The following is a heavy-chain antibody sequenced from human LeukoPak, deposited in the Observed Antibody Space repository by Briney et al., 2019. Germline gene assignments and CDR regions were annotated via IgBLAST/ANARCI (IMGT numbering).Heavy chain of an antibody. Sequence: PGGFLRLSCAASGFIVSSNYMNWVRQAPGKGLEWVSVIYSGGRTDYADSVKARFTISRDNSKNTLYLQMTSLRVEDTGVYYCASLKYGDHDYWGQGTLVTVS. CDR1: GFIVSSNY. D-gene: IGHD4-17*01. J-gene: IGHJ4*02. CDR3: ASLKYGDHDY. V-gene: IGHV3-66*01. CDR2: IYSGGRT.